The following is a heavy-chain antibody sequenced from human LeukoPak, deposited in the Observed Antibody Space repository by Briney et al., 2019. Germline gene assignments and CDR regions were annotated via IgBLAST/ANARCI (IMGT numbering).Heavy chain of an antibody. J-gene: IGHJ6*03. CDR1: GFTFSSYW. CDR2: IKQDGSEK. Sequence: GGSLRLSCAASGFTFSSYWMSWVRQAPGKGLEWVANIKQDGSEKYYVDSVKGRFTISRDNAKNSLYLQMNSLRAEDTAVYYCARTPTPPRYYDFWSGYHPTYYYYYMDVWGKGTTVTVSS. D-gene: IGHD3-3*01. CDR3: ARTPTPPRYYDFWSGYHPTYYYYYMDV. V-gene: IGHV3-7*01.